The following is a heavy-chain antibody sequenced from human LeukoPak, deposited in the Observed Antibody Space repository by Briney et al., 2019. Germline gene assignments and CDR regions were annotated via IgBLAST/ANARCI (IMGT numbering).Heavy chain of an antibody. J-gene: IGHJ4*02. D-gene: IGHD3-16*01. Sequence: SETLSLTCAVSGTSISLSNWWTWVCQPPGKGLEWIGEIYHSGTTNYNPSLKSRVTISLDKSRNQFSLKLSSVTAADTAVYYCARHLDYPHYFDYWGQGTLVTVSS. CDR2: IYHSGTT. V-gene: IGHV4-4*02. CDR1: GTSISLSNW. CDR3: ARHLDYPHYFDY.